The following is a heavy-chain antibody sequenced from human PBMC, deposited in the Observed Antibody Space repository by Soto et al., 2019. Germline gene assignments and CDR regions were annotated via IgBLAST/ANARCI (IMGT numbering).Heavy chain of an antibody. CDR2: IYYSGST. CDR1: GGSISSSSYY. Sequence: KTSETLSLTCTVSGGSISSSSYYWGWIRQPPGKGLEWIGSIYYSGSTYYNPSLKSRVTISVDTSKNQFSLKLSSVTAADTAVYYCARLFPGWYFDYWGQGTLVTVSS. J-gene: IGHJ4*02. CDR3: ARLFPGWYFDY. D-gene: IGHD6-19*01. V-gene: IGHV4-39*01.